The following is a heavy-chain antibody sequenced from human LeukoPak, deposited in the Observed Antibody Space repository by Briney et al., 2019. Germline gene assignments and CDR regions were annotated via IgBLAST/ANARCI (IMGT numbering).Heavy chain of an antibody. CDR2: IRSKGYGGTI. D-gene: IGHD2-21*01. J-gene: IGHJ4*02. Sequence: GGSLRLSCTTSGFMFRDYAISWVRQAPGKGLEWVAFIRSKGYGGTIEYAASVKGRFTISRDDSRSTAYLQMNSLRTEDTAVYYCARSIVVVSYYLDYWGQGTLVTVSS. V-gene: IGHV3-49*04. CDR3: ARSIVVVSYYLDY. CDR1: GFMFRDYA.